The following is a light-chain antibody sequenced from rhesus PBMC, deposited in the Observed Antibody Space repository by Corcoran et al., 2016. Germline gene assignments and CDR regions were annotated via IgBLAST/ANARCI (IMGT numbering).Light chain of an antibody. CDR1: QGITND. V-gene: IGKV1-25*01. Sequence: DIQMTQSPSSLSASVGDRVTITCRASQGITNDLAWYPQKPGETPKLLIYEASRLQSGIPSRFSGSGSGTDFTLTISSLQSEDFATYYCQHYYSTPRTFGQGTKVEIK. CDR2: EAS. CDR3: QHYYSTPRT. J-gene: IGKJ1*01.